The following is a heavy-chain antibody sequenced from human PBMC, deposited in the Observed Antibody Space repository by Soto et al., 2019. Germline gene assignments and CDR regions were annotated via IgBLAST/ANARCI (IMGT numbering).Heavy chain of an antibody. J-gene: IGHJ5*02. D-gene: IGHD5-18*01. CDR2: IFYSGST. Sequence: SETLSLTXTVSGGSISSSSFHWGWIRQPPGKGLEWIGHIFYSGSTNYNPALKSRVTISVDTSKSQFSLKLSSVTAADTAVYYCAKDSGYNYGYFRWFDPWGQGTLVTVSS. V-gene: IGHV4-39*07. CDR3: AKDSGYNYGYFRWFDP. CDR1: GGSISSSSFH.